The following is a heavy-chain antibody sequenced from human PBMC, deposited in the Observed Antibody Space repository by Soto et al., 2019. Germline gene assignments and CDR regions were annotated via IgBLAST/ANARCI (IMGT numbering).Heavy chain of an antibody. V-gene: IGHV3-21*01. D-gene: IGHD2-15*01. J-gene: IGHJ6*03. Sequence: VQLVESGGGLVKPGGSLRLSCAASGFTFSSYSMNWVRQAPGKGLEWVSSISSSSSYIYYADSVKGRFTISRDNAKNALYLQMNSLRAEDTAVYYCAREKLGYCSGGSCYFYYYYYYMDVWGKRTTVTVSS. CDR1: GFTFSSYS. CDR3: AREKLGYCSGGSCYFYYYYYYMDV. CDR2: ISSSSSYI.